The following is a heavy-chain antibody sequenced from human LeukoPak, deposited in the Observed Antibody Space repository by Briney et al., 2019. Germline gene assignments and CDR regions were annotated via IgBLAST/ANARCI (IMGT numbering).Heavy chain of an antibody. D-gene: IGHD2-2*01. V-gene: IGHV4-61*08. J-gene: IGHJ4*02. CDR2: IYYSGST. Sequence: SQTLSLTCTVSGGSISSGDYYWSWIRQPPGKGLEWIGYIYYSGSTNYNPSLKSRVTISVDTSKNQFSLKLSSVTAADTAVYYCARNYCSSTSCYFDYWGQGTLVTVSS. CDR1: GGSISSGDYY. CDR3: ARNYCSSTSCYFDY.